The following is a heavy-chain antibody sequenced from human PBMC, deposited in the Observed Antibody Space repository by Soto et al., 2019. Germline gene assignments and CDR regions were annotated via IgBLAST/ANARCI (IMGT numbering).Heavy chain of an antibody. V-gene: IGHV3-74*01. J-gene: IGHJ3*02. CDR2: INSDGSST. Sequence: GGSLRLSCAASGFTFSSYWMHWVRQAPGKGLVWVSRINSDGSSTSYADSVKGRFTISRDNAKNTLYLQMNSLRAEDTAVYYCARQYSSSSRNDAFDIWGQGTMVTVSS. CDR3: ARQYSSSSRNDAFDI. D-gene: IGHD6-6*01. CDR1: GFTFSSYW.